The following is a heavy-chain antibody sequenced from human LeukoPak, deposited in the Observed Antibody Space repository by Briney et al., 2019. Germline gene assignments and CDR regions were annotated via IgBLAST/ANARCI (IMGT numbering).Heavy chain of an antibody. D-gene: IGHD3-16*01. J-gene: IGHJ4*02. CDR3: ARIAIGGGEWHFDS. CDR1: GDSFTDYY. CDR2: INPKSGGT. V-gene: IGHV1-2*02. Sequence: ASVKVSCKASGDSFTDYYMHWVRQAPGQGLEWMGWINPKSGGTNYAQTFQGRVTMTRDTSIRTAYMEVSRLRGDDTAVYYCARIAIGGGEWHFDSWGQGTLVTVSS.